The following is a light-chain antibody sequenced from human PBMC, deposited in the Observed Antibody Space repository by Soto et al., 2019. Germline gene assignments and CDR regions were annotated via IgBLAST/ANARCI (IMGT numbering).Light chain of an antibody. J-gene: IGKJ1*01. Sequence: DIQMTQSPYTLSASVGDRVSITCRASQTVSDWLAWYQQRPGKAPKLLIYDASRLENGVPSRFSGSGYGTEFTLSINGRQPEDFATYYCQQHNSSPWTFGQGTKVELK. V-gene: IGKV1-5*01. CDR2: DAS. CDR3: QQHNSSPWT. CDR1: QTVSDW.